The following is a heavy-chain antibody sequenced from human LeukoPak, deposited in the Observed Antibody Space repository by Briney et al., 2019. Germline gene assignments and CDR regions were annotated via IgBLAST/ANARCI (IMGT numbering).Heavy chain of an antibody. Sequence: GGSLRLSCAASGFTFSSYSMNWVRQAPGKGLEWVSYISSSSSTIYYADSVKGRFTISRDNSNNMLSLQMNSLRVEDTAVYYCARLTGSYLDYWGQGTVVTVSS. CDR3: ARLTGSYLDY. V-gene: IGHV3-48*01. CDR2: ISSSSSTI. CDR1: GFTFSSYS. D-gene: IGHD7-27*01. J-gene: IGHJ4*02.